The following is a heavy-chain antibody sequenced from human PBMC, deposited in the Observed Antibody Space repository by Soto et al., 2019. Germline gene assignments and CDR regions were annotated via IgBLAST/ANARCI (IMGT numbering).Heavy chain of an antibody. J-gene: IGHJ6*02. D-gene: IGHD2-2*01. CDR1: GFSFSHYA. Sequence: PGGSLRLSCAASGFSFSHYAMHWVRQAPGKGLEWVAVISHEGSKQYYADSVKGRFTISSDNSKNTIYLQMSRLKAADTAVYSCASPGACSVVVPAAMDVWGPGTTVNVFS. CDR2: ISHEGSKQ. CDR3: ASPGACSVVVPAAMDV. V-gene: IGHV3-30*03.